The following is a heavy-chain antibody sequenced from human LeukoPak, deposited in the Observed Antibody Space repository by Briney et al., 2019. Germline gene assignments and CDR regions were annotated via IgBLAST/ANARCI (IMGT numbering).Heavy chain of an antibody. CDR2: IYYTGSA. CDR1: GGSISSTSYY. V-gene: IGHV4-39*01. Sequence: PSETLSLTCTVSGGSISSTSYYWGWIRQPPGKGLEWIGGIYYTGSAYYNPALKSRVTISVDTSKNQLSLKLSSVTAADTAVYYCARHLGSSSWFDYWGQGTLVTVSS. CDR3: ARHLGSSSWFDY. D-gene: IGHD6-13*01. J-gene: IGHJ4*02.